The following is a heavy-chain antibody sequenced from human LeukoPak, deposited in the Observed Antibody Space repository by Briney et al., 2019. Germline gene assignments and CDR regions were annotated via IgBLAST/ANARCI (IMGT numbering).Heavy chain of an antibody. D-gene: IGHD6-19*01. CDR3: ANGLYSSGWYDGLDAFDI. CDR1: AFIFNNYA. Sequence: QSGGSLRLSCAASAFIFNNYAMSWVRQAPGKGLEWVSAISGSGGSTYYADSVKGRFTISRDNSKNTLYLQMNSLRAEDTAVYYCANGLYSSGWYDGLDAFDIWGQGTMVTVSS. V-gene: IGHV3-23*01. CDR2: ISGSGGST. J-gene: IGHJ3*02.